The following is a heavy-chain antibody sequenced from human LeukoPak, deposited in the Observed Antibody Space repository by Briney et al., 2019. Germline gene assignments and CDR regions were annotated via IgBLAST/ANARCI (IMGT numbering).Heavy chain of an antibody. Sequence: SETLSLTCAVYGGSFSGYYWSWIRQPPGKGLEWIGEINHSGSINYNPSLKSRVTISVDTSKNQFSLKLSSVTAADTAVYYCASSRIAVAGNYYYYGMDVWGQGTTVTVSS. J-gene: IGHJ6*02. V-gene: IGHV4-34*01. D-gene: IGHD6-19*01. CDR2: INHSGSI. CDR3: ASSRIAVAGNYYYYGMDV. CDR1: GGSFSGYY.